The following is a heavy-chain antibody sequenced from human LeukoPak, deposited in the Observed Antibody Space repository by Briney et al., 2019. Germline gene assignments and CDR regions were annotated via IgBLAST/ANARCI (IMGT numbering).Heavy chain of an antibody. CDR1: GFTFRSYS. J-gene: IGHJ4*02. CDR2: ISSSSSYI. CDR3: ARGSGVDFWSGYYPLDY. V-gene: IGHV3-21*01. Sequence: GGSLRLSCAASGFTFRSYSMNWVRQAPGKGLEWVSSISSSSSYIYYADSVKGRFTISRDNAKNSLYLQMNSLRAEDTAVYYCARGSGVDFWSGYYPLDYWGQGTLVTVSS. D-gene: IGHD3-3*01.